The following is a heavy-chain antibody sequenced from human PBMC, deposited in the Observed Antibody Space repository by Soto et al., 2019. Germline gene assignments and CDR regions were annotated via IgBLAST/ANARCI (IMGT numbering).Heavy chain of an antibody. CDR1: GFTFSNYE. Sequence: PRGSLRLSCAASGFTFSNYEMNWVRQAPGKGLEWIAYIHSSTGSIYYAESVKGRFTISRDNAKNSLFLEMNSLRAEDTAVYYCAREVSVYFDYWGQGTRVTVSS. CDR2: IHSSTGSI. D-gene: IGHD3-10*01. CDR3: AREVSVYFDY. J-gene: IGHJ4*02. V-gene: IGHV3-48*03.